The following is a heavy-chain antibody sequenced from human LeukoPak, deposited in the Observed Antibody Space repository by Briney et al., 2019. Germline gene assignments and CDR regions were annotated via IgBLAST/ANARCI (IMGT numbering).Heavy chain of an antibody. CDR1: GGPFSGYY. CDR2: INHSGNT. J-gene: IGHJ4*02. V-gene: IGHV4-34*01. Sequence: SETLSLTCVVYGGPFSGYYWSWIRQPPEKGLAWIGEINHSGNTNYNPSLKSRVTTSADTSKNQYSLKLSSVTAADTAVYYCARVYSDSWPGYYFDNWGQGTLVTVSS. CDR3: ARVYSDSWPGYYFDN. D-gene: IGHD6-13*01.